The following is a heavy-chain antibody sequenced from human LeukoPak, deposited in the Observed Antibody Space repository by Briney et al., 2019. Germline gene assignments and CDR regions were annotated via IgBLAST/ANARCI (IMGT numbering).Heavy chain of an antibody. Sequence: STYYADSVKGRFTISRDNSKNTLYLQMNSLRAEDTAVYYCAIVAAAAPYYFDYWGQGTLVTVSS. V-gene: IGHV3-53*01. D-gene: IGHD6-13*01. CDR3: AIVAAAAPYYFDY. CDR2: ST. J-gene: IGHJ4*02.